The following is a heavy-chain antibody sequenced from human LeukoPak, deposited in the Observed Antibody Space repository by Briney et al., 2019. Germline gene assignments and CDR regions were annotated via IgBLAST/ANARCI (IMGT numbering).Heavy chain of an antibody. Sequence: GGSLRLSCAVSGFTFSDYYMSWVRQAPGKGLEWVGRIKSKTDGWTTDYAAPVKGRFTISRDDSKNTLYLQMNSLKTEDTAVYYCTTEYYYDSPGLYWGQGTLVTVSS. CDR3: TTEYYYDSPGLY. CDR1: GFTFSDYY. J-gene: IGHJ4*02. CDR2: IKSKTDGWTT. V-gene: IGHV3-15*01. D-gene: IGHD3-22*01.